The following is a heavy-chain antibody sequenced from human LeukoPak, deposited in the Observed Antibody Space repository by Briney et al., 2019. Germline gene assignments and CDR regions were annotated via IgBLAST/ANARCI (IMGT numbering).Heavy chain of an antibody. Sequence: GASVKVSCKASGYTFTSYAMHWVRQAPGQRLEWMGWINAGNGNTKYSQEFQGRVTITRDTSASTAYMELSSLRSEDTAVYFCARDFHYSGSGSYYNRAFDIWGQGTVVTVSS. V-gene: IGHV1-3*03. D-gene: IGHD3-10*01. J-gene: IGHJ3*02. CDR2: INAGNGNT. CDR1: GYTFTSYA. CDR3: ARDFHYSGSGSYYNRAFDI.